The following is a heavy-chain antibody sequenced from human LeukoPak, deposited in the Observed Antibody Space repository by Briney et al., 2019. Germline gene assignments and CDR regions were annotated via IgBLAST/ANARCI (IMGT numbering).Heavy chain of an antibody. J-gene: IGHJ3*02. V-gene: IGHV1-2*02. CDR2: INPNSGGT. CDR1: GYTFTGYY. Sequence: GASVKVSCKASGYTFTGYYMHWVRQAPGQGLEWMGWINPNSGGTNYARKFQGRVTMTRDTSISTAYMELSRLRSDDTAVYYCARFPRLLWFGDSAFDIWGQGTMVTVSS. CDR3: ARFPRLLWFGDSAFDI. D-gene: IGHD3-10*01.